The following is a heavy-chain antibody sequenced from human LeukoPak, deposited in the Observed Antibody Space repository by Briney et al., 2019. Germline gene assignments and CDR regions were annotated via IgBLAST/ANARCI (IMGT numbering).Heavy chain of an antibody. J-gene: IGHJ4*02. V-gene: IGHV1-2*02. CDR2: INPNSGGT. Sequence: ASVKVSCKASGYTFTGYYMHWVRQAPGQGLEWMGWINPNSGGTNYAQKFQGRVTMTRDTSISTAYMVLSRLRSDDTAVYYCARDLGYYDSRGYIDYWGQGTLVTVSS. CDR3: ARDLGYYDSRGYIDY. D-gene: IGHD3-22*01. CDR1: GYTFTGYY.